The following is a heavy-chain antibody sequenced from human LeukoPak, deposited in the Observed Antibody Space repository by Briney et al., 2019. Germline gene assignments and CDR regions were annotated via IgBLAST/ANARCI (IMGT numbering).Heavy chain of an antibody. CDR1: EYTFTSYD. D-gene: IGHD4-17*01. CDR2: MNPNSGNT. Sequence: ASVKVSCKASEYTFTSYDINWVRQATGQGLEWMGWMNPNSGNTGYAQKFQGRVTLTRNTSISTAYMELSSLRSEDTAVYYCARLTTAYYYYYYMDVWGKGTPVTVSS. V-gene: IGHV1-8*03. J-gene: IGHJ6*03. CDR3: ARLTTAYYYYYYMDV.